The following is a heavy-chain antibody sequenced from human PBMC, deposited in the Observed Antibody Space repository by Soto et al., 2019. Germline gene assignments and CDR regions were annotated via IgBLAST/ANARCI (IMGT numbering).Heavy chain of an antibody. CDR3: AIFPEENAFDI. CDR1: GFTFSSYW. D-gene: IGHD2-21*01. J-gene: IGHJ3*02. Sequence: GGSLRLSCAASGFTFSSYWMSWVRQAPGKGLEWVANIKQDGSEKYYVDSVKGRFTISRDNAKNSLYLQMNSLRAEDSAVYYCAIFPEENAFDIWGQGTMVTVSS. V-gene: IGHV3-7*03. CDR2: IKQDGSEK.